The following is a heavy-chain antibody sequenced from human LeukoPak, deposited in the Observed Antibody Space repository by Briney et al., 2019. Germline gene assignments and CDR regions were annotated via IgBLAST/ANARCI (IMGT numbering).Heavy chain of an antibody. CDR3: AKDPSGDYVGAFDN. CDR2: ISGSGHNT. Sequence: GGSLRLSCAASGFTFSAYAMIWVRQAPGKGLEWVSAISGSGHNTYYADSVKGRFAISRDNSKNTLYLQMSSLRAEDAAVYYCAKDPSGDYVGAFDNWGQGTMVIVSS. CDR1: GFTFSAYA. D-gene: IGHD4-17*01. J-gene: IGHJ3*02. V-gene: IGHV3-23*01.